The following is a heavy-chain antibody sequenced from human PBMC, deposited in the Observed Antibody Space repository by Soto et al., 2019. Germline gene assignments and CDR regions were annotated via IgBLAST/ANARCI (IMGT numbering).Heavy chain of an antibody. Sequence: ASVKVSCKASGYAFTGYYMHWVRQAPGQGLEWMGWINPNSGGTNYAQKFQGRVTMTRDTSISTAYMELSRLRSDDTAVYYCARYRRPVLRFLEWLSTATFDYWGQGTLVTVSS. CDR1: GYAFTGYY. CDR2: INPNSGGT. J-gene: IGHJ4*02. CDR3: ARYRRPVLRFLEWLSTATFDY. D-gene: IGHD3-3*01. V-gene: IGHV1-2*02.